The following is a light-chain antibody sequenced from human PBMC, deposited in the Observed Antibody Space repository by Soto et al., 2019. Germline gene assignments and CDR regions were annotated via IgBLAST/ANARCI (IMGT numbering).Light chain of an antibody. V-gene: IGKV3-15*01. CDR2: SAS. Sequence: EIVMTQSPATLPVSPGESATLSCRASQSIASNLAWYQQKPVQAPRLLIHSASARATGIPPRFSGSGSGTEFTLTISSLQSEDFAVYYCQQHNHWPSFGQGTNLEIK. CDR3: QQHNHWPS. J-gene: IGKJ2*01. CDR1: QSIASN.